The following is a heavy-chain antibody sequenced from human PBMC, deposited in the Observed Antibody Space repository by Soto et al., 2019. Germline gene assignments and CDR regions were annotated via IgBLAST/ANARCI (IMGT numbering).Heavy chain of an antibody. CDR3: GGLGVSSSGTFDY. V-gene: IGHV4-31*03. J-gene: IGHJ4*02. CDR1: GGSISSGGYY. CDR2: IYYSGST. Sequence: ASETLSLTCTVSGGSISSGGYYWSWIRQHPGKGLEWIGYIYYSGSTYYNPSLKSRVTISVDTSKNQFSLELSSVTAADTAVYYCGGLGVSSSGTFDYWGQGTLVTVSS.